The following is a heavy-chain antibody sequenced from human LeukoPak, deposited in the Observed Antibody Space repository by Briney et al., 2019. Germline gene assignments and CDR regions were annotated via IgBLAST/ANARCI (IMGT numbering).Heavy chain of an antibody. J-gene: IGHJ6*03. CDR2: IIPIFDTS. D-gene: IGHD2-2*02. CDR3: ARVAAEVVGLPGVIGFGWLRRDYYYMDV. V-gene: IGHV1-69*13. Sequence: SVKVSCKASGGTFSSYAITWVRQAPGQGLEWMGGIIPIFDTSNYAQKFQGRVTFTSDDSTSTAYMELSSLRSEDTAVYHCARVAAEVVGLPGVIGFGWLRRDYYYMDVWGKGTTVTVSS. CDR1: GGTFSSYA.